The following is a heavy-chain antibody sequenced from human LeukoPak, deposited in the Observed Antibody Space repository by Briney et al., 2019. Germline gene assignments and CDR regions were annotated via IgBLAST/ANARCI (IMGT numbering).Heavy chain of an antibody. CDR3: ARDRSGSYDF. CDR1: GFTVSSSY. D-gene: IGHD1-26*01. V-gene: IGHV3-66*01. CDR2: IYSGGST. J-gene: IGHJ4*02. Sequence: GGSLRLSCAVSGFTVSSSYMTWVRQAPGKGLEWVSVIYSGGSTYYADSVQDRFTISRDNSNNTVYLQMNSLRADDTAVYYCARDRSGSYDFWGQGTLVTVSS.